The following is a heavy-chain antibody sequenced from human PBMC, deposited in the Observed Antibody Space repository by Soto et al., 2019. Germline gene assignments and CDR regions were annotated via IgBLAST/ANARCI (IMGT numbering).Heavy chain of an antibody. Sequence: SETLSLTCAVYGGSFSGYYWSWIRQPPGKGLEWIGEINHSGSTNYNPSLKSRVTISVDTSKNQFSLKLSSVTAADTAVYYCARFIAAHDAFDIWGQGTMVTVSS. CDR3: ARFIAAHDAFDI. CDR1: GGSFSGYY. D-gene: IGHD6-6*01. J-gene: IGHJ3*02. V-gene: IGHV4-34*01. CDR2: INHSGST.